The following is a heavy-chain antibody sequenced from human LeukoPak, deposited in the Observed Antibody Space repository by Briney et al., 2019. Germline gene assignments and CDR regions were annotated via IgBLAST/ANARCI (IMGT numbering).Heavy chain of an antibody. V-gene: IGHV3-9*01. CDR1: GFTFDEYA. CDR2: ISWNSGSI. J-gene: IGHJ4*02. CDR3: AKDIGNLQWLVAFDY. D-gene: IGHD6-19*01. Sequence: SLRLSCAAYGFTFDEYAMHWVRQAPGKGLEWVSGISWNSGSIGYADSVKGRFTISRDNAKNSLYLQMNSLRAEDTALYYCAKDIGNLQWLVAFDYWGQGTLVTVSS.